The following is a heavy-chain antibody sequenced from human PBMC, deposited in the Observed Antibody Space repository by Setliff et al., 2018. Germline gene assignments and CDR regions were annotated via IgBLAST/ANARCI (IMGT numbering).Heavy chain of an antibody. V-gene: IGHV3-74*01. CDR2: VNADGSTT. CDR1: GFSFGGHD. Sequence: PGGSLRLSCAASGFSFGGHDMHWVRQAPGKGLVWVSRVNADGSTTTYADSVKGRFTISRDNAKNTLYLQMNSLRAEDTAVYYCARGPYYYDSSGYYYYWGQGTLVTVSS. CDR3: ARGPYYYDSSGYYYY. J-gene: IGHJ4*02. D-gene: IGHD3-22*01.